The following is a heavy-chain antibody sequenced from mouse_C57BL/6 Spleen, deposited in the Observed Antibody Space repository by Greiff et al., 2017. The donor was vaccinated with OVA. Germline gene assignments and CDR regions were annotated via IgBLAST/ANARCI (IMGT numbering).Heavy chain of an antibody. CDR2: ISYDGSN. CDR3: ARGGLGYFDV. J-gene: IGHJ1*03. V-gene: IGHV3-6*01. Sequence: EVHLVESGPGLVKPSQSLSLTCSVTGYSITSGYYWNWIRQFPGNKLEWMGYISYDGSNNYNPSLKNRISITRDTSKNQFFLKLNSVTTEDTATYYCARGGLGYFDVWGTGTTVTVSS. CDR1: GYSITSGYY.